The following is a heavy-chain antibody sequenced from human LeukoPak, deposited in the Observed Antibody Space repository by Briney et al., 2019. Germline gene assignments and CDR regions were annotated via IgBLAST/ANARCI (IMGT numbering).Heavy chain of an antibody. Sequence: GGSLRLSCATSGFTFRDSYMAWIRQAPGKGLEWISYISPSGDTIYYANSVKGRFTVSRDNARNSLYLQMNSLRADDTALYYCARQAYPWKYWGQGTLVTVSS. CDR1: GFTFRDSY. J-gene: IGHJ4*02. D-gene: IGHD3-16*01. CDR2: ISPSGDTI. V-gene: IGHV3-11*01. CDR3: ARQAYPWKY.